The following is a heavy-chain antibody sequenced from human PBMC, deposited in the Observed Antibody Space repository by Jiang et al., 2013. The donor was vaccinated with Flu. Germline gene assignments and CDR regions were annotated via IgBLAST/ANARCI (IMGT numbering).Heavy chain of an antibody. Sequence: VQLVESGGGLVKPGGSLRLSCAASGFTFSSYSMNWVRQAPGKGLEWVSSISSSSSYIYYADSVKGRFTISRDNAKNSLYLQMNSLRAEDTAVYYCARDGGSGWDKYYYGMDVWGQGTTVTVSS. D-gene: IGHD2-15*01. J-gene: IGHJ6*02. CDR2: ISSSSSYI. CDR3: ARDGGSGWDKYYYGMDV. V-gene: IGHV3-21*01. CDR1: GFTFSSYS.